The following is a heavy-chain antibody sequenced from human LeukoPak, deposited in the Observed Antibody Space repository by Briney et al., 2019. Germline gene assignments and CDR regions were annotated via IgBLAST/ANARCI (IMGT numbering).Heavy chain of an antibody. CDR1: GFTFSSYW. V-gene: IGHV3-7*01. D-gene: IGHD3-22*01. CDR2: IKQDGSAK. CDR3: ARDGYPGGDY. J-gene: IGHJ4*02. Sequence: PGGSLRLSCAASGFTFSSYWMTWVRQAPGKGLAWVANIKQDGSAKYYMDSVKGRFTISRDNAKNSLYLQMNSLRDEDTAVYYCARDGYPGGDYWGQGTLVTVSS.